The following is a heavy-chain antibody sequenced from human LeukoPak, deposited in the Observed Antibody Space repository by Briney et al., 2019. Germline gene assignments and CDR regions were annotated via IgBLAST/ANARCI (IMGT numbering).Heavy chain of an antibody. Sequence: GGSLRLSCAASGFTFSSYSMNWVRQAPGKGLEWGSSISSSSSYIYYADSVKGRFTISRDNAKNSLYLQMNSLRAEDTAVYYCERGATYYDFWSGYRLYNWFDPWGQGTLVTVSS. CDR3: ERGATYYDFWSGYRLYNWFDP. D-gene: IGHD3-3*01. J-gene: IGHJ5*02. CDR1: GFTFSSYS. CDR2: ISSSSSYI. V-gene: IGHV3-21*01.